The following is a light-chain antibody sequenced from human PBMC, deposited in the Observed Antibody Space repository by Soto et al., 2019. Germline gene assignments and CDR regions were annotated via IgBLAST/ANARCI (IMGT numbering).Light chain of an antibody. CDR1: QSISSW. J-gene: IGKJ2*01. CDR3: QQYNSYSYT. V-gene: IGKV1-5*01. CDR2: DAS. Sequence: DIQMTQSPSTLSASGGDRVTITCRASQSISSWLAWYQQKPGKAPKLLIYDASSLESGVPSRFSGSGSGTEFTLTISSLQPDEFATYYGQQYNSYSYTFGQGTKLEIK.